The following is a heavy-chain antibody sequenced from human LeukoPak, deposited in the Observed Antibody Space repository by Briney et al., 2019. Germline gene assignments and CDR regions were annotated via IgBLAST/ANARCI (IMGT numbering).Heavy chain of an antibody. V-gene: IGHV3-23*01. CDR3: ANLYGDSSNGMDV. CDR2: ISGSGGTT. Sequence: GASLRLSCAASGFTFSSYAMTWVRQAPGKGLEWVSAISGSGGTTNYEDSVKGRFTIPRDNSKNTLYLQMNSLRAEDTAVYYCANLYGDSSNGMDVWGQGTTVTVSS. D-gene: IGHD4-17*01. CDR1: GFTFSSYA. J-gene: IGHJ6*02.